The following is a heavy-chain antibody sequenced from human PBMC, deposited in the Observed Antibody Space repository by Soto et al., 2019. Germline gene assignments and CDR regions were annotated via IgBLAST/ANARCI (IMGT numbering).Heavy chain of an antibody. J-gene: IGHJ6*02. Sequence: GASVKVSCKASGGTFSSYAISWVRQAPGQGLEWMGGIIPIFGTANYAQKFQGRVTITADESTSTAYMELSSLRSEDTAVYYCARDPGMSSSRLSYYYGMDVWGQGTTVTVSS. D-gene: IGHD6-6*01. CDR2: IIPIFGTA. CDR3: ARDPGMSSSRLSYYYGMDV. CDR1: GGTFSSYA. V-gene: IGHV1-69*13.